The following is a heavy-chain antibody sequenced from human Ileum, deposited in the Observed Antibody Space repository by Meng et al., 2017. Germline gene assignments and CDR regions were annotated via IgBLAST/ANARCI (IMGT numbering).Heavy chain of an antibody. CDR3: ATGGAYYFDS. V-gene: IGHV3-30*04. CDR2: ISPDGRNE. CDR1: GFSLSTFSTYA. D-gene: IGHD4-17*01. J-gene: IGHJ4*02. Sequence: QMQLVESGGGVVQPGRSLRLSCAASGFSLSTFSTYALHWVRQAPGEGLECVAVISPDGRNEYYADSVNGRFTISRDNSRTTFSLLMNSLRSEDTAVYFCATGGAYYFDSWGQGALVTVSS.